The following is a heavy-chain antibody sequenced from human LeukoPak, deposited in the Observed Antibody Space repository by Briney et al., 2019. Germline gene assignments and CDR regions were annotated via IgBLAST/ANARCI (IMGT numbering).Heavy chain of an antibody. CDR3: ARDRGYLSFDY. J-gene: IGHJ4*02. CDR1: GFTFSNYW. Sequence: GGSLRLSCAASGFTFSNYWMSWVRQAPGKGLEWVANIKEDGSDKYYVDSVRGRFTISRDNAKNSLYLQMNSLRAEDTAVYYCARDRGYLSFDYWGQGTLVTVSS. D-gene: IGHD3-10*01. CDR2: IKEDGSDK. V-gene: IGHV3-7*05.